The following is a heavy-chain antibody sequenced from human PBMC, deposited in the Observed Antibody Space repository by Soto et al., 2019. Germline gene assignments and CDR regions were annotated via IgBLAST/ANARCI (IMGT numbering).Heavy chain of an antibody. D-gene: IGHD3-10*01. Sequence: GGSLRLSCAASGFTFSSYAMSWVRQAPGKGLEGVSAISGSGGSTYYADSVKGRFTISRDNSKNTLYLQMNSLRAEDTAVYSCAKDLRGYYYGSGSYYDYWGQGTLVTVSS. CDR2: ISGSGGST. V-gene: IGHV3-23*01. CDR1: GFTFSSYA. J-gene: IGHJ4*02. CDR3: AKDLRGYYYGSGSYYDY.